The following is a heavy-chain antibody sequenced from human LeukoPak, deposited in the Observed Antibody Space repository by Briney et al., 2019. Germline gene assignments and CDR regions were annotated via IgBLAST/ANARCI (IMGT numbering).Heavy chain of an antibody. CDR1: GGSINNYY. Sequence: SETLSLTCTVSGGSINNYYWSWIRQSPGKGLEWIGYIHYSGSTTYNHSLKSRVTISVDTSKNQFSLKLYSVTAADTAVYYCARVPTYYYDSRGPPGGMDVWGQGATVTVSS. J-gene: IGHJ6*01. V-gene: IGHV4-59*01. CDR3: ARVPTYYYDSRGPPGGMDV. D-gene: IGHD3-22*01. CDR2: IHYSGST.